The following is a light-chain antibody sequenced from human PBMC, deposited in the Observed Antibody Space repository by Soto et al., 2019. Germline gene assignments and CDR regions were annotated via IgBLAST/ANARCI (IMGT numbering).Light chain of an antibody. CDR1: QSVSRNY. Sequence: EIVLTQSPCTLSLSPLERSTLSCRASQSVSRNYLVWYQQKPGQAPRLLIYGASGRATGIPDRFSGSGSGTDFTLTISRLEPEDFAVYYCQQYGSSPTTFGHGTKVDIK. V-gene: IGKV3-20*01. CDR2: GAS. J-gene: IGKJ1*01. CDR3: QQYGSSPTT.